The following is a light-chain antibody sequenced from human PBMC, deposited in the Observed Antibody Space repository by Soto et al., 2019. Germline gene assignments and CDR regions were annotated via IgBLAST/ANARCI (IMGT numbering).Light chain of an antibody. J-gene: IGKJ2*01. CDR2: WAS. V-gene: IGKV4-1*01. CDR1: QSVLYSSNNKNY. Sequence: DIVMTKSPDSLAVSLVERATINCKSSQSVLYSSNNKNYLAWYQQKPGQPPKLLILWASTRESGVPDRFSGSGSGTDFTLTISSLQAEDVTVYYCQQYYISPYTFGQGTKLEIK. CDR3: QQYYISPYT.